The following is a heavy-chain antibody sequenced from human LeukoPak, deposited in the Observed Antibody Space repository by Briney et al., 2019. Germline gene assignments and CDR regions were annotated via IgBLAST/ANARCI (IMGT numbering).Heavy chain of an antibody. Sequence: GGSLRLSCAASGFTFSDYYMSWIRQAPGKGLEWVSYISSSGSTIYYADSVKGRFTISRDNAKNSLYLQMNSLRAEDTAVYYCARGSLGAVVYSSSFGAFDIWGQGTMVTVSS. CDR1: GFTFSDYY. D-gene: IGHD6-6*01. CDR2: ISSSGSTI. J-gene: IGHJ3*02. CDR3: ARGSLGAVVYSSSFGAFDI. V-gene: IGHV3-11*04.